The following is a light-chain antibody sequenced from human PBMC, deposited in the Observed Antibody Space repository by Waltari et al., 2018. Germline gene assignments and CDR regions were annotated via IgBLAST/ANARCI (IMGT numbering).Light chain of an antibody. Sequence: QLVVTQSPSASASLGASVKLTCTLSSGHSSNVIAWLQQHPGRGPRYLMKVNSDGSHSRGAGIPGRFAGSSSGAERYLTISDLQSEDEADYYCQTGGHGTWVFGGGTKLTVL. CDR1: SGHSSNV. V-gene: IGLV4-69*01. CDR3: QTGGHGTWV. CDR2: VNSDGSH. J-gene: IGLJ3*02.